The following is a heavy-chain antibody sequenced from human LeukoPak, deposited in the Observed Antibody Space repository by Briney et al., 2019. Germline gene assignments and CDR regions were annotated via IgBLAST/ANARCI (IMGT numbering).Heavy chain of an antibody. CDR2: INGRGDNT. V-gene: IGHV3-23*01. CDR3: AKDRVYPGFNLFDP. CDR1: GFTFSSYA. Sequence: AGSLRLSCAASGFTFSSYAMNWVRQAPGKGLEWVSAINGRGDNTYYADSVKGRFTISRDNSKSTLFLQMNSLRAEDTAIYYCAKDRVYPGFNLFDPWGQGTLVTVSS. J-gene: IGHJ5*02. D-gene: IGHD3-16*01.